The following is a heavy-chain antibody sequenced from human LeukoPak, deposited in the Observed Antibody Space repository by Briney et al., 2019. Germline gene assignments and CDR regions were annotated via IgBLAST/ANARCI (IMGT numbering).Heavy chain of an antibody. D-gene: IGHD5/OR15-5a*01. CDR3: ARGKVYYYYDY. Sequence: GGSLRLSCAVSGFNVRSNYMTWVRQAPGKGLEWVSVLHSGGDTYYADSVRGRFTISGDNSENMLFLQMNGLRADDSAIYYCARGKVYYYYDYWGQGTLVTVSS. CDR1: GFNVRSNY. J-gene: IGHJ4*02. V-gene: IGHV3-53*01. CDR2: LHSGGDT.